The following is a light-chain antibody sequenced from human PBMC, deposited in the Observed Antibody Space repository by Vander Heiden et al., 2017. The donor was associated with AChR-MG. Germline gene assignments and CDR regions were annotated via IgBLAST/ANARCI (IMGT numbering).Light chain of an antibody. Sequence: DIQMAQSPSSVSASVGDSVTITCRASQVISNWLAWYQQKPGKAPKLLIYSASTLQSGVPSRFIGSGSGTDFTLTIYSLRPEDFAIYYCRQANTLPWTFGQGTTVEVK. J-gene: IGKJ1*01. V-gene: IGKV1-12*01. CDR2: SAS. CDR3: RQANTLPWT. CDR1: QVISNW.